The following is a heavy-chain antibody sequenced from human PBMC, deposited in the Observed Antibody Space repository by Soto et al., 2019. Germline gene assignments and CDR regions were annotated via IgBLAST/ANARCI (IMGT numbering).Heavy chain of an antibody. CDR3: ARQGYGSGSYYP. Sequence: QVQLVQSGAEVKKPGSSVKVSCKASGGTFSSYTISWVRQAPGQGLEWMGRIIPILGIANYAQKFQGRVTITADKSTSTAYMELSSLRSEDTAVYYCARQGYGSGSYYPWGQGTLVTVSS. CDR2: IIPILGIA. CDR1: GGTFSSYT. J-gene: IGHJ5*02. D-gene: IGHD3-10*01. V-gene: IGHV1-69*02.